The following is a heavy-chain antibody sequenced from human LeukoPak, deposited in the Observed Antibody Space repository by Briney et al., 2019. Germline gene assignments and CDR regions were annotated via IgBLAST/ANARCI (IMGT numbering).Heavy chain of an antibody. CDR1: IFTFSSYA. Sequence: PGGSPRLSCAPSIFTFSSYAMSWVRQAPGKGLEWVSGISGSGGSTYYADSVKRRCTISRGNSKNTLYLQMNSLRAEDTAVYYCAKDGSGCSGGSRYQNFDYWGQGTLVTVSS. CDR3: AKDGSGCSGGSRYQNFDY. CDR2: ISGSGGST. V-gene: IGHV3-23*01. D-gene: IGHD2-15*01. J-gene: IGHJ4*02.